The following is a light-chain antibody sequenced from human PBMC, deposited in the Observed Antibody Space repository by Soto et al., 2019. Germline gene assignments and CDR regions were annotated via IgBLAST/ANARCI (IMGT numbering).Light chain of an antibody. CDR3: HQYGSSPYT. CDR2: DAS. J-gene: IGKJ2*01. V-gene: IGKV3-20*01. Sequence: EIVLTQSPGTLSLSPGERATLSCRASQSVSSSYLAWYQQKPGQAPRLLIYDASSRAPGTPDRFSGSGSGTAFTLTISRQEPEDFAVYYCHQYGSSPYTFGQGTRLEIK. CDR1: QSVSSSY.